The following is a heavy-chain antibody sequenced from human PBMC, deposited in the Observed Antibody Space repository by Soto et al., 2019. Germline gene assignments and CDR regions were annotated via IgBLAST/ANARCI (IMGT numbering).Heavy chain of an antibody. CDR2: IDPADSYT. J-gene: IGHJ6*02. Sequence: PGESLKISCQSSGYTFSNYWISWVRQMPGKGLEWMGKIDPADSYTNYSPSFQGHVTISLDKSISTSYLFWSSLKASDTAIYFCARRGYNGKLGYLYAMDVWGQGTTVTVSS. D-gene: IGHD1-26*01. CDR3: ARRGYNGKLGYLYAMDV. V-gene: IGHV5-10-1*01. CDR1: GYTFSNYW.